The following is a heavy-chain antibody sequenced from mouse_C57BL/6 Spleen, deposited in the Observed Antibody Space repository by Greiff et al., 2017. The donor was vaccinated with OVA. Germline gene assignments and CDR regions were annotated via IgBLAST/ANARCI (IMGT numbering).Heavy chain of an antibody. CDR1: GYTFTSYT. V-gene: IGHV1-4*01. D-gene: IGHD1-1*01. Sequence: VQLQQSGAELARPGASVKMSCKASGYTFTSYTMHWVKQRPGQGLEWIGYINPSSGYTKYNQKFKDKATLTADKSSSTAYMQLSSLTSEDSAVYYCARPITTVVATRAMDYWGQGTSVTVSS. CDR3: ARPITTVVATRAMDY. CDR2: INPSSGYT. J-gene: IGHJ4*01.